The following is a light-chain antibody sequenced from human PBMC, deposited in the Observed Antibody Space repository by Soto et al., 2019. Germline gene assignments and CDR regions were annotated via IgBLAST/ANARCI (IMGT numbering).Light chain of an antibody. CDR3: QQYNNWPLT. V-gene: IGKV3-15*01. CDR2: RAF. CDR1: LSVSSD. Sequence: EIVLTQSPATLSLSPVERATLSGRASLSVSSDLAWYRQKPGQAPRLLIYRAFTRATGIPARFSGSGFGTDFTLTISSLQSEDFAVYYCQQYNNWPLTFGGGTKVDIK. J-gene: IGKJ4*01.